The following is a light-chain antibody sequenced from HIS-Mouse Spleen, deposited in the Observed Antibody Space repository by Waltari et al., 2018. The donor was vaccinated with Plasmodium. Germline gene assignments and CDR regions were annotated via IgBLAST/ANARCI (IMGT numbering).Light chain of an antibody. CDR3: MQALQTPRYT. V-gene: IGKV2-28*01. CDR1: PSLLHSNGYNY. CDR2: LGS. Sequence: DIVMTQSPLSLPVTPGEPASISCRSSPSLLHSNGYNYLDWYLQKPGQPPQLLIYLGSNRASGVPDRFSGSGSGTDFTLKISRVEAEDVGVYYCMQALQTPRYTFGQGTKLEIK. J-gene: IGKJ2*01.